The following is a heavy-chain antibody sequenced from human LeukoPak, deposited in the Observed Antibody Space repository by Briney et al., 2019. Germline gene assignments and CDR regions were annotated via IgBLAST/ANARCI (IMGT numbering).Heavy chain of an antibody. J-gene: IGHJ4*02. CDR3: ARQTHYTPAFDY. CDR2: MHYSGSS. Sequence: GSLRLSCAASGFTVSNNYMSWVRQAPGKGLEWMGIMHYSGSSSYNSSLQSRVTISVDTPKNQFSLRLTSVTAADTAVYYCARQTHYTPAFDYWGQGTLVTVSS. D-gene: IGHD2-15*01. CDR1: GFTVSNNY. V-gene: IGHV4-39*01.